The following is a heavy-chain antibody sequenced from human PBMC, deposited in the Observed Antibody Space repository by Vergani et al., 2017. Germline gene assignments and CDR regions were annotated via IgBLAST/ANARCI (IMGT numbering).Heavy chain of an antibody. J-gene: IGHJ4*02. V-gene: IGHV4-38-2*02. CDR1: GYSISSGYY. CDR3: AATYYYGSGSLDY. Sequence: QVQLQESGPGLVKPSETLSLTCTVSGYSISSGYYWGWIRQPPGKGLEWIGYIYYSGSTNYNPSLKSRVTISVDTSKNQFSLKLSSVTAADTAVYYCAATYYYGSGSLDYWGQGTLVTVSS. CDR2: IYYSGST. D-gene: IGHD3-10*01.